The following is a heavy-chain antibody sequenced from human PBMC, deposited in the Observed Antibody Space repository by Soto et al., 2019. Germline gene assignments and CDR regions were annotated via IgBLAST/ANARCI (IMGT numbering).Heavy chain of an antibody. Sequence: PGGPLRRSGAKSGCTRTYFSISWVRQAPGRGLEWVGFIRSKDYGGTPEYAASVKGRFAISRDDSTGIAYLQMNSLKNEDTAVYYCSREIPYFDSWGQGTLVTVSS. V-gene: IGHV3-49*02. J-gene: IGHJ4*02. CDR3: SREIPYFDS. CDR2: IRSKDYGGTP. CDR1: GCTRTYFS.